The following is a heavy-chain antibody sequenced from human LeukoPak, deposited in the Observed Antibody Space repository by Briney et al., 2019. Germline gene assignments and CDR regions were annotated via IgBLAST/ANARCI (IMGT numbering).Heavy chain of an antibody. J-gene: IGHJ4*02. CDR3: ARDGITCTRDY. CDR1: GFIFRSYW. D-gene: IGHD1-7*01. V-gene: IGHV3-7*01. CDR2: IDEHGFKT. Sequence: PGGSLRLSCAASGFIFRSYWMVWVRQAPGKGLEWVASIDEHGFKTYYAASVTGRFTISKDTAKNSLELQMNSLRAEDTAVYYCARDGITCTRDYWGQGALVTVSS.